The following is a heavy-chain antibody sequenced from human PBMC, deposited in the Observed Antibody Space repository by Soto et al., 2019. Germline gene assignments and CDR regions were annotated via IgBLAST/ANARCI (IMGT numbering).Heavy chain of an antibody. CDR1: GGAISAFY. CDR2: IYRSGHA. Sequence: QVQLQESGPGLVKPSETLTLTCNVSGGAISAFYWNWIRQPAGKGLEWVGRIYRSGHADYNPSLESRATMSIDPSKNEFSLTLGSVTAADTAVYYCARSPSTSSIASFDFWGRGTMVTVSS. J-gene: IGHJ3*01. CDR3: ARSPSTSSIASFDF. D-gene: IGHD2-2*01. V-gene: IGHV4-4*07.